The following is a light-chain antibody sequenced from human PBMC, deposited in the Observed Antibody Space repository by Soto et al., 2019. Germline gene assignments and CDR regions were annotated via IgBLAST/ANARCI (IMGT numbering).Light chain of an antibody. J-gene: IGKJ2*01. CDR3: QQYVTSPPMYT. CDR1: QSVSDSY. V-gene: IGKV3-20*01. Sequence: ENVLTQSPGTLSLSPGERATLSCRASQSVSDSYLAWYQQKPGQTPRLLIYATSGRATGIPDRFSGSGSGTDFTLTISRVEPEDFAVYYCQQYVTSPPMYTFGQGTKLVIK. CDR2: ATS.